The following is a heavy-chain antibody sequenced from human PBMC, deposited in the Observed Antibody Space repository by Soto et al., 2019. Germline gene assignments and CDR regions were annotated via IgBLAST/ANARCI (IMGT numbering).Heavy chain of an antibody. CDR2: IDPSDSYT. CDR3: ARLILSGFQH. Sequence: GASVKVSCKVSGYSFTSYWISWVRQMPGKGLEWMGRIDPSDSYTNYSPSFQGHVTISADKSISTAYLQWSSLKASDTAMYYCARLILSGFQHWGQGTLVTVSS. D-gene: IGHD2-8*02. CDR1: GYSFTSYW. V-gene: IGHV5-10-1*01. J-gene: IGHJ1*01.